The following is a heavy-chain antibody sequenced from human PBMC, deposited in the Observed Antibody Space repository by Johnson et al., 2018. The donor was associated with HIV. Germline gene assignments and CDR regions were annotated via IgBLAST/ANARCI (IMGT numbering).Heavy chain of an antibody. J-gene: IGHJ3*02. CDR2: IKQDGSEK. Sequence: VQLVESGGGLVQPGGSLRLSCAASGFTFSSYWMSWVRQAPGKGLEWVANIKQDGSEKYYVDSVKGRFTISRDNAQNSLYLQMNTLRAEDTAIYYCAREGIVGATDDAFDIWGQGTMVTVSS. V-gene: IGHV3-7*01. D-gene: IGHD1-26*01. CDR3: AREGIVGATDDAFDI. CDR1: GFTFSSYW.